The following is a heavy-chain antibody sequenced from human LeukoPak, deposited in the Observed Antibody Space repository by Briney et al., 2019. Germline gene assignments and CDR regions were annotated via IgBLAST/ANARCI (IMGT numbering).Heavy chain of an antibody. V-gene: IGHV4-34*01. Sequence: SSETLSLTCAVYGGSFSGYYWSWIRQPPGKGLEWIGEINHSGGTNYNPSLKSRVTISVDTSKNQFSLKLSSVTAADTAVYYCARAPNYYGAGYWGQGTLVTVSS. CDR1: GGSFSGYY. CDR3: ARAPNYYGAGY. D-gene: IGHD4-17*01. CDR2: INHSGGT. J-gene: IGHJ4*02.